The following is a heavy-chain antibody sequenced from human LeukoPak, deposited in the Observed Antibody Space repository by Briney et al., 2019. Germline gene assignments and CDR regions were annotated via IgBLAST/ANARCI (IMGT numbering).Heavy chain of an antibody. CDR2: IWYDGSNK. CDR3: AKDGVGGTHADY. V-gene: IGHV3-33*06. Sequence: PGGSLRLSCAPSGFTFSNFGMHWVRQAPGKGLEWVAVIWYDGSNKFYADSVKGRFTISRDNSKNTLFLQMNSLRAEDTAVYYCAKDGVGGTHADYWGQGTLVTVSS. CDR1: GFTFSNFG. J-gene: IGHJ4*02. D-gene: IGHD1-26*01.